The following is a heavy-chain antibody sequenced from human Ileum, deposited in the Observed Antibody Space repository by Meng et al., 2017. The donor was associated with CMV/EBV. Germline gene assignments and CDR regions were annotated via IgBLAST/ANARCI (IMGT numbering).Heavy chain of an antibody. J-gene: IGHJ4*02. D-gene: IGHD1-7*01. CDR3: TRDLIIAGTTILDY. CDR1: GFTFSNHE. CDR2: ISNSGSRQ. Sequence: GGSLRLSCAGSGFTFSNHEMNWVRQAPGKGLERVAYISNSGSRQYYADSVRGRFTVSRDNAKNSMYLQMNSLRAEDAALYYCTRDLIIAGTTILDYWGQGTLVTVSS. V-gene: IGHV3-48*03.